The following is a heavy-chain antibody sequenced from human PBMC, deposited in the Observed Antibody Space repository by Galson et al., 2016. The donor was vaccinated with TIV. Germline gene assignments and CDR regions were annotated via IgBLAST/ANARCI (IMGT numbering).Heavy chain of an antibody. CDR2: VLWNGRSP. CDR1: GFTLNEYG. D-gene: IGHD3-16*01. J-gene: IGHJ3*01. CDR3: VRKNFGDAFDV. Sequence: SLRLSCAASGFTLNEYGMNWVRQAPGKGLEWVSGVLWNGRSPGYADSVKGRFTISRDNAKKSLFLQLNSLRAEDTAVYYCVRKNFGDAFDVWGRGTMVTVSS. V-gene: IGHV3-20*04.